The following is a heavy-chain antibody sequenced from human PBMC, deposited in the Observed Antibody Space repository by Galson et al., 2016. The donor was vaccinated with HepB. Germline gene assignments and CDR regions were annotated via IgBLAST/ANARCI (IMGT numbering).Heavy chain of an antibody. CDR3: ARPFGSGNYDAFDV. J-gene: IGHJ3*01. CDR1: GYTLTSHA. D-gene: IGHD3-10*01. Sequence: SVKVSCKASGYTLTSHAINWVRQAPGQGLEWMGWISAHNGNTNYAQSLQGRVTLTTETSTNTAYMELRSQRSDDTALYYCARPFGSGNYDAFDVWGQGTMVTVSS. V-gene: IGHV1-18*04. CDR2: ISAHNGNT.